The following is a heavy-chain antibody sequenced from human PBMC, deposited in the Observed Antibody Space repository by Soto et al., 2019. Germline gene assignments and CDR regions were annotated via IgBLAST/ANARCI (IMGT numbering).Heavy chain of an antibody. CDR2: IYHSGTT. CDR3: TREGYNYNGMDV. CDR1: GGSINCGDSY. J-gene: IGHJ6*02. V-gene: IGHV4-31*03. Sequence: PSXTLSLTCTVSGGSINCGDSYCSWSLQHPGEGLEWIGYIYHSGTTYYNPSLKSRVTISVDTSENQFSLKLSSVTAAVTAVYYCTREGYNYNGMDVWGQGTTVTVSS.